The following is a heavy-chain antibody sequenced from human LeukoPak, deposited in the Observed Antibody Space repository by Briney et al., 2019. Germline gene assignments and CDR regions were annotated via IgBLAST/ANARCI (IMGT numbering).Heavy chain of an antibody. J-gene: IGHJ4*02. CDR1: GFTFSTYA. CDR2: ISSSDGST. Sequence: RGSLRLSCAASGFTFSTYAMNWVRQAPGKGLEWVSAISSSDGSTYYADSVKGRFTISRDNSKNTVYLQMNSLRAEDTAVYYCAKDRLAMVEGVDYWGQGTLVTVSS. V-gene: IGHV3-23*01. D-gene: IGHD3-10*01. CDR3: AKDRLAMVEGVDY.